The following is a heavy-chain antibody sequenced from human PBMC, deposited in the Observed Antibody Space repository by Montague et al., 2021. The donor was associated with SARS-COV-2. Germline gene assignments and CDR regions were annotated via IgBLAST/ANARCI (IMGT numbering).Heavy chain of an antibody. CDR2: INHSGST. CDR1: GGSFSGYY. J-gene: IGHJ5*02. Sequence: SETLSLTCAAYGGSFSGYYWSWIRQPPGKGLEWIGGINHSGSTNYNPSLKSRVTISVDTSKNQFSLKLSSVTAADTVVYYCASLTLGYCSSTSCYSDWFDPWGQGTLVTVSS. V-gene: IGHV4-34*01. D-gene: IGHD2-2*02. CDR3: ASLTLGYCSSTSCYSDWFDP.